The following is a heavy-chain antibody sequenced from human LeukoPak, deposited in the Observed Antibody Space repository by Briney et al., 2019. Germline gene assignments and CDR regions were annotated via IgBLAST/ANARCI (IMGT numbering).Heavy chain of an antibody. CDR3: ARDRVAASGLLDP. D-gene: IGHD6-13*01. CDR1: GGSISSSSYY. CDR2: IYYSGST. J-gene: IGHJ5*02. Sequence: SETLSLTCTVSGGSISSSSYYWGWIRQPPGKGLEWIGSIYYSGSTYYNPSLKSRVTISVDTSKNQFSLKLTSVTAADTAVYYCARDRVAASGLLDPWGQGTLVTVSS. V-gene: IGHV4-39*07.